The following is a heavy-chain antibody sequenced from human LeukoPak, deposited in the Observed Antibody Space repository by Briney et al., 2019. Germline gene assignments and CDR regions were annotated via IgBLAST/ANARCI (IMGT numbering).Heavy chain of an antibody. CDR2: ISAYNGNT. CDR1: GYTFTSYG. D-gene: IGHD3-22*01. V-gene: IGHV1-18*01. Sequence: ASVKVSCKASGYTFTSYGISWVRQAPGQGLEWMGWISAYNGNTNYAQKLQGRVTMTTDTSTSTAYVELRSLRSDDTAVYYCARDRPMIVVVTPQGFDYWGQGTLVTVSS. J-gene: IGHJ4*02. CDR3: ARDRPMIVVVTPQGFDY.